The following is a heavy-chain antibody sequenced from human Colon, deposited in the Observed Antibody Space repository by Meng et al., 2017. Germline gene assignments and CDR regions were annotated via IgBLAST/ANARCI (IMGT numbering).Heavy chain of an antibody. D-gene: IGHD3-16*01. CDR3: VGGGVVASSTRIDL. CDR2: INPKSGGT. J-gene: IGHJ4*02. V-gene: IGHV1-2*02. Sequence: ASVKVSCKTSGYTFTDCYIHWVRQAPGQGLEWMGWINPKSGGTNYAQRFQGRVIMTSDTSISTASMGLSNMTSDDTAEYYCVGGGVVASSTRIDLWGQGTLVTVSS. CDR1: GYTFTDCY.